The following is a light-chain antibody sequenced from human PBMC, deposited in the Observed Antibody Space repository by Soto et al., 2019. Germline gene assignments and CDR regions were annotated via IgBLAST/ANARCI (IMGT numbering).Light chain of an antibody. Sequence: ETVMTQSPATLSVSPGERVTLSCRASQSVRTNLVWYRQSPGQPPRLLIYGASDRVAGVPDRFSGSGSGTDFTLTISGLQSEDCAVYYCQQYNEWPRTFGQGTKLEIK. CDR2: GAS. V-gene: IGKV3-15*01. CDR3: QQYNEWPRT. J-gene: IGKJ2*01. CDR1: QSVRTN.